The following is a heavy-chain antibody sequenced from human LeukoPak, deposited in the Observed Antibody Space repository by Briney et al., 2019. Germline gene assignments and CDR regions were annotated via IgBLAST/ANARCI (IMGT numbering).Heavy chain of an antibody. J-gene: IGHJ4*02. Sequence: SETLSLTCTVSGGSISSYYWSWIRQPAGKGLEWIGRIYTSGSTNYNPSLKSRVTMSVDTSKNQFSLKLSSVTAADTAVYYCASSYYYGSGSYYPPLGWGQGTLVTVSS. D-gene: IGHD3-10*01. CDR1: GGSISSYY. CDR3: ASSYYYGSGSYYPPLG. V-gene: IGHV4-4*07. CDR2: IYTSGST.